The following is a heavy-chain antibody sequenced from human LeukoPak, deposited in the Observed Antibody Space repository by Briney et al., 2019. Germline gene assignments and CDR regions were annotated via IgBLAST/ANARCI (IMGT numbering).Heavy chain of an antibody. J-gene: IGHJ4*02. V-gene: IGHV1-69*04. Sequence: SVKVSCKASGGTFSSSAISWGRHGPGQGLEWMGRIIPIFGIANYAQKFQGRVTITADKSTSTAYMELSSLRSEDTAVYYCARDVSIAAQSPPGRYWGQGTLVTVSS. D-gene: IGHD6-6*01. CDR3: ARDVSIAAQSPPGRY. CDR2: IIPIFGIA. CDR1: GGTFSSSA.